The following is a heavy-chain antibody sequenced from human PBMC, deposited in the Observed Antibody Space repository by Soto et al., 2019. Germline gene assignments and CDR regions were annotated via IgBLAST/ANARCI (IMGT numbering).Heavy chain of an antibody. V-gene: IGHV3-23*01. CDR2: FSAGGRA. D-gene: IGHD4-17*01. Sequence: QLLESGGGLIQPGGSLRLSCEASGFSFRSYALSWVRQAPGKGLEWVSTFSAGGRAYYADSVKGRFTIAKDTSKNTLILQARSLRAEDTAVYYCAKESMPEHYGDTLFDHWGQGTRVTVSS. CDR3: AKESMPEHYGDTLFDH. CDR1: GFSFRSYA. J-gene: IGHJ4*02.